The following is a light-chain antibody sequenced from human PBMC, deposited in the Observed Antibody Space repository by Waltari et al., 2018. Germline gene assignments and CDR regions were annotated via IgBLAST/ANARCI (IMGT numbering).Light chain of an antibody. J-gene: IGLJ3*02. CDR3: CSYAGSYRV. Sequence: QSALTQPRSVSGSPGQSVTISCTETSSDVSNYKYVSWYQQHPGKAPTLMIYDVTERPSVVPDRFAGSKSGNTASLTISGLQAEDEADYYCCSYAGSYRVFGGGTKLTVL. CDR1: SSDVSNYKY. CDR2: DVT. V-gene: IGLV2-11*01.